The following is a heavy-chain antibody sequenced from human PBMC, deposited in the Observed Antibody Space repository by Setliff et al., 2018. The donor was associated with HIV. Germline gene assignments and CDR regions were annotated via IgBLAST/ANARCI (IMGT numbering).Heavy chain of an antibody. Sequence: PSETLSLTCAVSGGSINSGSIYWSWVRRPAGGGLEWIGHMHANGLTTYNPSLRSRAAISMETSKNQFSLRLSAVTAADSAIYYCAGLDSADYFVGALNFWGQGTRVTVSS. V-gene: IGHV4-61*09. CDR3: AGLDSADYFVGALNF. D-gene: IGHD3-22*01. CDR1: GGSINSGSIY. CDR2: MHANGLT. J-gene: IGHJ4*03.